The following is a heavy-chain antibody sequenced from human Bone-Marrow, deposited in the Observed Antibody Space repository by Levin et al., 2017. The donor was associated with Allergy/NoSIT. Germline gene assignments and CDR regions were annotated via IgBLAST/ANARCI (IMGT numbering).Heavy chain of an antibody. Sequence: SQTLSLTCAVYGGSFSGYYWSWIRQPPGKGLEWLGEINHSGSTNYNPSLKSRVTISVDTSKNQFSLKLSSVTAADTAVYYCARVAPQYYYDSSGYYYGTFDYWGQGTLVTVSS. V-gene: IGHV4-34*01. D-gene: IGHD3-22*01. CDR3: ARVAPQYYYDSSGYYYGTFDY. CDR2: INHSGST. CDR1: GGSFSGYY. J-gene: IGHJ4*02.